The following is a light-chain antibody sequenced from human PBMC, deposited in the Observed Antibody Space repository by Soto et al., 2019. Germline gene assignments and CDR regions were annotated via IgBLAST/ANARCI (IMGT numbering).Light chain of an antibody. J-gene: IGKJ5*01. CDR1: QSISSY. CDR2: AAS. CDR3: QQSYSTPIT. V-gene: IGKV1-39*01. Sequence: DIQMTQSPSSLSASVGERVTITCRASQSISSYLNWYQQKPGKAPKVLIYAASSLQSGVPSRFSGSGSGTDFTLTISSLQPEDFATYYCQQSYSTPITFGQGTRLEIK.